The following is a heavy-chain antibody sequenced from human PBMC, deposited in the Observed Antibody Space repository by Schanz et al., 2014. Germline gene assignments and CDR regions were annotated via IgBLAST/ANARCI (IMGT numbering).Heavy chain of an antibody. D-gene: IGHD2-2*01. Sequence: QVQLVESGGGLVQPGGSLRLSCAASGFTFSSYAMHWVRQAPGKGLEWVAAMSYDGSIKYYGDSVKGRFTISRDNSKNTLNLHMNTLRSEDTAVYYGAKDSTHIDIVLVPTAIDYWGQGTLVTVSS. CDR3: AKDSTHIDIVLVPTAIDY. CDR2: MSYDGSIK. V-gene: IGHV3-30*04. J-gene: IGHJ4*02. CDR1: GFTFSSYA.